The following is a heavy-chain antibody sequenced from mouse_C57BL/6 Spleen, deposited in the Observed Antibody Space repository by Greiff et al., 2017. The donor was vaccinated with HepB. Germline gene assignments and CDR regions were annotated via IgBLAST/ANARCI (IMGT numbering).Heavy chain of an antibody. Sequence: QVQLQQPGAELVRPGSSVKLSCKASGYTFTSYWMDWVKQRPGQGLEWIGNIYPSDSETHYNQKFKDKATLTVDKSSSTAYMQLSSLTSEDSAVYYCARGDYYSISGFAYWGQGTLVTVSA. CDR2: IYPSDSET. D-gene: IGHD2-5*01. CDR1: GYTFTSYW. J-gene: IGHJ3*01. CDR3: ARGDYYSISGFAY. V-gene: IGHV1-61*01.